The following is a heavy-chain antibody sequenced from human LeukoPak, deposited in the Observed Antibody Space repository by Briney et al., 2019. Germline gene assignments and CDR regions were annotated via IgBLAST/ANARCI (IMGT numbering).Heavy chain of an antibody. CDR2: IYYSGST. Sequence: SETLSLTCTVSGGSISSSSYYWGWIRQPPGKGLEWIGSIYYSGSTYYNPSLKSRVTISVDTSKNQFSLKLSSVTAADTAVYYCARVVWELHEYYFDYWGQGTLVTVSS. CDR3: ARVVWELHEYYFDY. CDR1: GGSISSSSYY. V-gene: IGHV4-39*07. J-gene: IGHJ4*02. D-gene: IGHD1-26*01.